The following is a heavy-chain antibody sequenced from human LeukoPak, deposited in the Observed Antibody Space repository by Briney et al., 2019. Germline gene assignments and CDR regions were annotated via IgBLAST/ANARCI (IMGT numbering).Heavy chain of an antibody. CDR3: ARLPVTIFGVVIFSWYFDL. V-gene: IGHV4-39*07. D-gene: IGHD3-3*01. CDR2: IYYSGST. J-gene: IGHJ2*01. CDR1: GGSISSSSYY. Sequence: PSETLSLTCTVSGGSISSSSYYWGWIRQPPGKGLEWIGSIYYSGSTYYNPSLKSRVTISVDTSKNQFSLKLSSVTAADTAVYYCARLPVTIFGVVIFSWYFDLWGRGTLVTVSS.